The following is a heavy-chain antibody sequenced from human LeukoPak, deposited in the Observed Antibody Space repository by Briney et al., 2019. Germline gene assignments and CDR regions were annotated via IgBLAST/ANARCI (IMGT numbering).Heavy chain of an antibody. D-gene: IGHD2-2*01. J-gene: IGHJ4*02. CDR3: ANHLACGSTSCPPFDY. CDR1: GFIFNNYA. CDR2: ISGSGGST. Sequence: GSLRLSCAASGFIFNNYAMSWVRQAPGKGLEWVSVISGSGGSTYYADAVKGRFTISRDNSKNTLYLQMNSLRAEDTAVYYCANHLACGSTSCPPFDYWGQGTLVTVSS. V-gene: IGHV3-23*01.